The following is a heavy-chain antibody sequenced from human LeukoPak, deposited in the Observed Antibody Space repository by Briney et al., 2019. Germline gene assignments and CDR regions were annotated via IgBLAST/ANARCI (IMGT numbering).Heavy chain of an antibody. J-gene: IGHJ6*03. D-gene: IGHD3-10*01. CDR1: GGSFSGYY. V-gene: IGHV4-34*01. Sequence: SETLSLTCAVNGGSFSGYYWTWLRQSPGEGLEWIGETSYGGSTNYNPSLKSRVTMSVDTSKNQFSLKLSSVTAADTAVYYCARVVGVLWLDYMDVWGKGTTVTISS. CDR3: ARVVGVLWLDYMDV. CDR2: TSYGGST.